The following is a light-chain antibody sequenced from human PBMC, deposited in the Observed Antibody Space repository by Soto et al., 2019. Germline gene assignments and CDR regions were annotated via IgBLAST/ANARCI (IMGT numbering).Light chain of an antibody. J-gene: IGKJ1*01. Sequence: DIQMTQSPSSLSASVGDTITITCRASQNIGSYLNWYQQKSGKAPNLLIYTATTLQSEVPSRFSGSGSETDFTLTISSLEPEDFATYYCQQSYSAPPWTFGPGTKVEMK. CDR1: QNIGSY. CDR3: QQSYSAPPWT. CDR2: TAT. V-gene: IGKV1-39*01.